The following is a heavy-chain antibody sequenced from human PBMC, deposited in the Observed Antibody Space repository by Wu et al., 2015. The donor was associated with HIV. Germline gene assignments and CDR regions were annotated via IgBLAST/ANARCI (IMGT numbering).Heavy chain of an antibody. J-gene: IGHJ6*03. CDR2: INPNSGGT. D-gene: IGHD6-13*01. V-gene: IGHV1-2*02. Sequence: QVQLVQSGAEVKKPGASVKVSCKASGYTFTGYYMHWVRQAPGQGLEWMGWINPNSGGTNYAQKFQGRVTMTRDTSISTAYMELSRLRSDDTAVYYCARENHIAAAGTAIAILMDVWGKGTTVHRLL. CDR3: ARENHIAAAGTAIAILMDV. CDR1: GYTFTGYY.